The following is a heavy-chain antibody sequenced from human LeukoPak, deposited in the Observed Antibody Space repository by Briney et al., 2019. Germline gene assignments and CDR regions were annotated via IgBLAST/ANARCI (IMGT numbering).Heavy chain of an antibody. CDR1: GYSFTSYW. Sequence: GESLKISCKGSGYSFTSYWIGWVRQMPGKGLEWMGIIYPGDSDTRYSPSFRGQVTISADKSISTAYLQWSSLKASDTAMYYCARLNEGYCSGGSCYRGLFDYWGQGTLVTVSS. J-gene: IGHJ4*02. CDR2: IYPGDSDT. D-gene: IGHD2-15*01. V-gene: IGHV5-51*01. CDR3: ARLNEGYCSGGSCYRGLFDY.